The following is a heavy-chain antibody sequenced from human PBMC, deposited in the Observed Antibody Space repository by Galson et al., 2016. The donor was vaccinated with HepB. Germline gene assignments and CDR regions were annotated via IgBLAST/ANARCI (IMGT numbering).Heavy chain of an antibody. V-gene: IGHV3-72*01. D-gene: IGHD2-8*01. Sequence: SLRLSCAASGFTFSYYYMDWVRQAPGKGLEWVARSRNEGHNYTTEYDASVKGRLTISRDASKNSLYLQMNSLKTEDTAVYYCARLQNGHYFDYWGQGILVTVSS. J-gene: IGHJ4*02. CDR2: SRNEGHNYTT. CDR1: GFTFSYYY. CDR3: ARLQNGHYFDY.